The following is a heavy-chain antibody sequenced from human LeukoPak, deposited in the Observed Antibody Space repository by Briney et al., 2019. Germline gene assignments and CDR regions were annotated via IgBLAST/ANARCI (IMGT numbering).Heavy chain of an antibody. CDR3: ARDPKSAVGYYYYGMEV. CDR2: VSYSGST. J-gene: IGHJ6*02. D-gene: IGHD6-19*01. V-gene: IGHV4-61*08. Sequence: SETLSLTCNVSGGSVSSGGYYWNWIRQPPGTGLEWIGHVSYSGSTNYNPSLKSRVTISLDTSKNQFSLKLSSVTAADTAVYFCARDPKSAVGYYYYGMEVWGQGTTVTVSS. CDR1: GGSVSSGGYY.